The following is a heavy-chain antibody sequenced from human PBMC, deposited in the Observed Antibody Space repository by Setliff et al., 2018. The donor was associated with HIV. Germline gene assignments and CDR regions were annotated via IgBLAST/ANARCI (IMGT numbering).Heavy chain of an antibody. J-gene: IGHJ6*03. Sequence: GASVKVSCKASGYTFTNYAMHWVRQAPGQRLEWMGWINAGNGNTKYSQKFQGRVTITRDTSASTAYMELSSLRSEDTAVYYCARDHQWLLRGSYYYYYMDVWGKGTTVTVSS. D-gene: IGHD5-12*01. CDR2: INAGNGNT. V-gene: IGHV1-3*01. CDR1: GYTFTNYA. CDR3: ARDHQWLLRGSYYYYYMDV.